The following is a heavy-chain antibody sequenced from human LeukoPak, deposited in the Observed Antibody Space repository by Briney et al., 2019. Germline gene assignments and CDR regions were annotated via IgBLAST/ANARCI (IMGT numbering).Heavy chain of an antibody. J-gene: IGHJ4*02. CDR1: GFTFDDYA. V-gene: IGHV3-43*02. CDR3: ANSLGYIAV. Sequence: GGSLRLSCAASGFTFDDYAMHWVRQAPGKGLEWVSLISGDGGSTYYADSVKGRFTISRDNSKNTLYLQMNSLRAEDTAVYYCANSLGYIAVWGQGTLVTVSS. CDR2: ISGDGGST. D-gene: IGHD2-15*01.